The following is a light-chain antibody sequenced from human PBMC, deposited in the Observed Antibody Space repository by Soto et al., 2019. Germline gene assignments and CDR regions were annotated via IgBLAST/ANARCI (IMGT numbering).Light chain of an antibody. J-gene: IGKJ5*01. Sequence: VMTQSPATLSVSPGEIATLSCSASQSVSSSFLAWYQQKVGQAPRLLIYGASSRATGIPDRFSGSGSGTDFTLTISRLEPEDFAVYYCQQYGSSPRTFGQGTRLEIK. CDR2: GAS. V-gene: IGKV3-20*01. CDR1: QSVSSSF. CDR3: QQYGSSPRT.